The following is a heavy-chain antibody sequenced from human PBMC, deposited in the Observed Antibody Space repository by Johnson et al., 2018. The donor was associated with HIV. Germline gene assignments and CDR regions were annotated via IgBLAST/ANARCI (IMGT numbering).Heavy chain of an antibody. CDR3: AAITLDAFDI. D-gene: IGHD5-12*01. CDR1: GFTFSSYA. J-gene: IGHJ3*02. V-gene: IGHV3-NL1*01. Sequence: QVQLVESGGGVVQPGRSLRLSCAASGFTFSSYAMHWVRQAPGRGLEWVSVIYSGGSTYFAESVKGRFTITRDNAKNALYLQMNSLRAEDTAVYYWAAITLDAFDIWGQGTMVTVSS. CDR2: IYSGGST.